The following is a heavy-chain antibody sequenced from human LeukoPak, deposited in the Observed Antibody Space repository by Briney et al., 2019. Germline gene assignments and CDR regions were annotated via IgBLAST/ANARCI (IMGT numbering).Heavy chain of an antibody. Sequence: SETLSLTCTVSGGSISSYYWSWIRQPPGKGLEWIGYIYYSGSTNYNPSLKSRVTISVDTSKNQFSLKLSSVTAADTAVYYCARDRWGYGDYSYYYYGMDVWGQGTTVTVSS. CDR3: ARDRWGYGDYSYYYYGMDV. D-gene: IGHD4-17*01. V-gene: IGHV4-59*01. CDR2: IYYSGST. CDR1: GGSISSYY. J-gene: IGHJ6*02.